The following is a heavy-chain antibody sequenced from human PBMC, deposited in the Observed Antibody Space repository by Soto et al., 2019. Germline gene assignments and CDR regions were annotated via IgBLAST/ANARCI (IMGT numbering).Heavy chain of an antibody. J-gene: IGHJ6*02. CDR1: GGTFSSYA. Sequence: SVKVSCKASGGTFSSYAISWVRQAPGQGLEWMGGIIPIFGTANYAQKFQGRVTITADESTSTAYMELSSLRSEDTAVYYCARGMGYCSSTSCYTPAEFYYYYGMDVWGQGTTVNVS. CDR3: ARGMGYCSSTSCYTPAEFYYYYGMDV. D-gene: IGHD2-2*02. V-gene: IGHV1-69*13. CDR2: IIPIFGTA.